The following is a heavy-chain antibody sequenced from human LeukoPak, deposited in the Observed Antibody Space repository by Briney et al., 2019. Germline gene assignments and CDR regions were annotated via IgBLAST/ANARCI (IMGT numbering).Heavy chain of an antibody. Sequence: GGSLRLSCAASGFTFSSYGMHWVRQAPGKGLEWVSAISGSGGSTYYADSVKGRFTISRDNSKNTLYLQMNSLRAEDTAVYYCAKALWFGELFIDYWGQGTLVTVSS. CDR3: AKALWFGELFIDY. CDR2: ISGSGGST. J-gene: IGHJ4*02. CDR1: GFTFSSYG. V-gene: IGHV3-23*01. D-gene: IGHD3-10*01.